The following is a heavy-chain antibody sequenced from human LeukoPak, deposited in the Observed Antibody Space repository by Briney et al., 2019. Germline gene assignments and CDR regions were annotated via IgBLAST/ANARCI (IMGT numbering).Heavy chain of an antibody. CDR1: GFTFSSYA. CDR2: ISGSGGST. V-gene: IGHV3-23*01. Sequence: GGSLRLSCAASGFTFSSYAVSWVRQAPGKGLEWVSAISGSGGSTYYADSVKGRFTISRDNSKNTLYLQMNSLRAEDTAVYYCAKGLARTTTYDSSGYYPYYWGQGTLVTVSS. CDR3: AKGLARTTTYDSSGYYPYY. J-gene: IGHJ4*02. D-gene: IGHD3-22*01.